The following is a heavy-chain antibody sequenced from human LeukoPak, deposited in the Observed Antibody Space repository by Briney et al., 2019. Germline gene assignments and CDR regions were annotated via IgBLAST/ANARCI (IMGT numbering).Heavy chain of an antibody. D-gene: IGHD6-19*01. CDR2: INSDGSNT. CDR1: GFTFSSYA. J-gene: IGHJ4*02. V-gene: IGHV3-74*01. Sequence: GGSLRLSXAASGFTFSSYAMSWVRQAPGKGLVWVSDINSDGSNTSYADSVRGRFTISRDNAKEMVHLQMNSLRAEDTAVYYCARAVSGWQAIDYWGQGTLVTVSS. CDR3: ARAVSGWQAIDY.